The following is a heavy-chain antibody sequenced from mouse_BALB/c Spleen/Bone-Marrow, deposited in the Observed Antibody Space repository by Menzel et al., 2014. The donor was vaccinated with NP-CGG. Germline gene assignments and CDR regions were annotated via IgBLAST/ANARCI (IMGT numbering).Heavy chain of an antibody. CDR3: TRYGYYGCFDF. D-gene: IGHD2-3*01. CDR2: IRSKANNHAT. V-gene: IGHV6-6*01. CDR1: GFTFSDAW. J-gene: IGHJ1*01. Sequence: EVKVVESGGGLAQPGGSMKLSCAASGFTFSDAWMDWVRQSPEKGLEWVAEIRSKANNHATYYAESVKGTFTISRDDSKSSTDLQMNSLRTEDTAIDYYTRYGYYGCFDFWGAGTTITVSS.